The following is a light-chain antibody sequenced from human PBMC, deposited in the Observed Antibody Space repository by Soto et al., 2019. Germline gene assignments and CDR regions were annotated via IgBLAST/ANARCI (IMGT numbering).Light chain of an antibody. V-gene: IGLV2-14*03. CDR2: DVG. J-gene: IGLJ2*01. Sequence: QSALTQPASVSGSPGQSITISCTGTTSDVGGYNHVSWYQQHPDKAPKLIIYDVGNRPSGVSNRFSGSKSGNTASLTISGLQAEDEADYYCSSYSSSSTDVLFGGGTKLTVL. CDR3: SSYSSSSTDVL. CDR1: TSDVGGYNH.